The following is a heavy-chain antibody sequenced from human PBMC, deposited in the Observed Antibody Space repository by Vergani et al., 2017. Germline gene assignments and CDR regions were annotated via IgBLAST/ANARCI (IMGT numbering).Heavy chain of an antibody. V-gene: IGHV4-38-2*01. CDR3: ARHRGSGGFFPSSYLYGMDV. Sequence: QVQLQESGPGLVKPSGTLTLTCDVSDSSIMTNPYWGWFRQSPGKGLEWIGCIHHSGDTHYNSSLKRRVSISIVSSSKFSLSLTSVTAADTAIYYCARHRGSGGFFPSSYLYGMDVWGHGTTVTVSS. J-gene: IGHJ6*02. CDR1: DSSIMTNPY. CDR2: IHHSGDT. D-gene: IGHD3-10*01.